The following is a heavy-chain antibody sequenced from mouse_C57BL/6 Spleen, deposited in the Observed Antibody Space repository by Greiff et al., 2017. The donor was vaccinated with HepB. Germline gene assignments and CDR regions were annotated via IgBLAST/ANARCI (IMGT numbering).Heavy chain of an antibody. V-gene: IGHV5-9-1*02. CDR1: GFTFSSYA. Sequence: EVKVVESGEGLVKPGGSLKLSCAASGFTFSSYAMSWVRQTPEKRLEWVAYISSGGDYIYYADTVKGRFTISRDNARNTLYLQMSSLKSEDTAMYYCTRGRDYGNDGAMDYWGQGTSVTVSS. D-gene: IGHD2-1*01. CDR2: ISSGGDYI. CDR3: TRGRDYGNDGAMDY. J-gene: IGHJ4*01.